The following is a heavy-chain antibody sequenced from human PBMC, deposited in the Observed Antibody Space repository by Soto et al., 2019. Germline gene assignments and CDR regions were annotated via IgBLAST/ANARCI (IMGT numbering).Heavy chain of an antibody. Sequence: PGGSLRLSCAVSGFTFNDYAMSWVRQAPGKGLEWVSTISGSLGSAYYAASVEGRFTISGDNSNNTLYLQMNSLRVEDTAVYYCAKDYYDFWSGYFGPFDYWGQGTLVTVSS. J-gene: IGHJ4*02. CDR2: ISGSLGSA. D-gene: IGHD3-3*01. CDR3: AKDYYDFWSGYFGPFDY. CDR1: GFTFNDYA. V-gene: IGHV3-23*01.